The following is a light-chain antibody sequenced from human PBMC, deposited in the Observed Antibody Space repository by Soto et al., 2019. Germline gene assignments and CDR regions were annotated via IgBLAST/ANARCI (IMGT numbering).Light chain of an antibody. V-gene: IGLV2-8*01. Sequence: QSALTQPPSASGSPGQSVTISCTETSSDVGGFTYVSWHQQHPGKAPKLILYEVNKRPSGVPDRFSGSKSGNTASLTVSGLQAEDEADYYCSSYAGSNNPPYVFGTGTKLTVL. J-gene: IGLJ1*01. CDR3: SSYAGSNNPPYV. CDR1: SSDVGGFTY. CDR2: EVN.